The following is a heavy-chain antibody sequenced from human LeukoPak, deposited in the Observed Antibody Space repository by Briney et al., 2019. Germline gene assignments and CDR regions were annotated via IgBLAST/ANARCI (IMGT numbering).Heavy chain of an antibody. J-gene: IGHJ6*03. CDR3: ARDRYSSSWPDYYYYYMDV. D-gene: IGHD6-13*01. CDR1: GGSISSSSYY. V-gene: IGHV4-39*07. Sequence: SETLSLTCTVSGGSISSSSYYWGWIRQPPGKGLEWIGSIYYSGSTYYNPSLKSRVTISVDTSKNQFSLKLSSVTAADTAVYYCARDRYSSSWPDYYYYYMDVWGKGTTVTVSS. CDR2: IYYSGST.